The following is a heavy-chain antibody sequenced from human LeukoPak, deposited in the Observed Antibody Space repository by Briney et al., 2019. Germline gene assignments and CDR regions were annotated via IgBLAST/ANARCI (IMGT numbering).Heavy chain of an antibody. CDR2: ISTSSSTI. J-gene: IGHJ4*02. Sequence: GGSLRLSCAASGFTFSSYSMNWVRQAPGKGLEWVSYISTSSSTIYYADSVKGRFTISRDNAKNSLYLQMNGLRAEDTAVYYCARGSSSSWYVHYFDYWGQGTLVTVSS. CDR1: GFTFSSYS. V-gene: IGHV3-48*01. D-gene: IGHD6-13*01. CDR3: ARGSSSSWYVHYFDY.